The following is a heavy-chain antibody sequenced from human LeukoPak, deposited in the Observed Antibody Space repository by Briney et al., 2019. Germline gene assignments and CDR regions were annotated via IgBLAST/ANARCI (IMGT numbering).Heavy chain of an antibody. J-gene: IGHJ5*02. D-gene: IGHD1-14*01. V-gene: IGHV1-8*01. CDR1: GYTFTSYD. CDR2: MNPNSVNT. Sequence: ASVKVSCKASGYTFTSYDINWVRQATGQGLEWMGWMNPNSVNTGYAQKFQGRVTMTRNTSISTAYMELSSLRSEDTAVYYCARGRPDANWFDPWGQGTLVTVSS. CDR3: ARGRPDANWFDP.